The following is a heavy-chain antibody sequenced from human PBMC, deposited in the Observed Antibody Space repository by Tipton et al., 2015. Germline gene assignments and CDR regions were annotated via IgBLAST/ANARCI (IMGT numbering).Heavy chain of an antibody. D-gene: IGHD6-13*01. J-gene: IGHJ6*02. Sequence: SLRLSCAASGFTFSDYYMSWIRQAPGKGLEWVASISSSSIYTNYAESVKGRFTISRDNAKNSLDLQMNSLRAEDTAIYYCARDSPDNSTWYTNYYYYGMDVWGQGTTVTVSS. CDR3: ARDSPDNSTWYTNYYYYGMDV. V-gene: IGHV3-11*06. CDR2: ISSSSIYT. CDR1: GFTFSDYY.